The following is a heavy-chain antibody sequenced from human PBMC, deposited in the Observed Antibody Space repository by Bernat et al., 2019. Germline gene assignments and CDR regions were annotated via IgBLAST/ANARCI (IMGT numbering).Heavy chain of an antibody. J-gene: IGHJ4*02. V-gene: IGHV3-74*01. Sequence: EVQLVESGGDLVQPGGSPRLSCVASGFTFSSNWMQWVRQAPGKGPVWVSHINTGGSRTDYADSVKGRFSISRDNAKNTLYLQMNSLRAEDTAVYYCASLDCSFSSCNDYWGQGTLVTVSS. CDR2: INTGGSRT. CDR1: GFTFSSNW. D-gene: IGHD2-15*01. CDR3: ASLDCSFSSCNDY.